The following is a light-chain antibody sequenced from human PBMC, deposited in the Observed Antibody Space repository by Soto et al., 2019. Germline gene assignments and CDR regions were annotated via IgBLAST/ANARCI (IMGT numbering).Light chain of an antibody. V-gene: IGKV3-20*01. CDR2: RAS. CDR1: QSFTSSY. Sequence: EIVLTQSPGTLSLYPGESATLSCRASQSFTSSYIAWYQQKPGQAPRLLIYRASTRATGIPDRFSGSGSGTDFTLIISRLEPEDFAVYHCQQYGSSPWTFGQGTKVDIK. J-gene: IGKJ1*01. CDR3: QQYGSSPWT.